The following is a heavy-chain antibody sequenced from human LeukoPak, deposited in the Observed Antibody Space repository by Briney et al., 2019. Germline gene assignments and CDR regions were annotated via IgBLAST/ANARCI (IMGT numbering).Heavy chain of an antibody. CDR2: ISWNSGSI. CDR3: AKAGTYYYDSSGQYYFDY. J-gene: IGHJ4*02. D-gene: IGHD3-22*01. V-gene: IGHV3-9*01. CDR1: GFIFDDYA. Sequence: GGSLRLSCAASGFIFDDYAMHWVRQAPGKGLEWVSGISWNSGSIGYADSVKGRFTISRDNAKNSLYLQMNSLRAEDTALYYCAKAGTYYYDSSGQYYFDYWGQGTLVTVS.